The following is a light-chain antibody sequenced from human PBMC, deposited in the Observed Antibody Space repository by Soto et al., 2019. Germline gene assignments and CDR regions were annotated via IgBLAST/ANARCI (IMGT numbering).Light chain of an antibody. CDR3: QQYDKQPVT. V-gene: IGKV1-33*01. J-gene: IGKJ4*01. CDR1: QDISNF. Sequence: DIQMTQSPSSLSASVGDRFTITCQASQDISNFLNWYHQTPCKAPRLLIYDVPSLQPGVASRFSGSGSGTDFSLTINSLQPEDIGTFYCQQYDKQPVTFGGGTKVDNK. CDR2: DVP.